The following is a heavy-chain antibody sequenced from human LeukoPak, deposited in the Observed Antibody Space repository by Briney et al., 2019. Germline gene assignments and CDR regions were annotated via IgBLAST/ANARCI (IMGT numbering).Heavy chain of an antibody. CDR2: IWYDGSNI. CDR3: ARGVGTTGGVNY. J-gene: IGHJ4*02. CDR1: GFTFSSYG. Sequence: GGSLRLSCATSGFTFSSYGMHWVRQAPGKGPEWVAVIWYDGSNIYYADSVKGRFTISRDNSKNTLYLQMNSLRVEDTAIYYCARGVGTTGGVNYWGQGTLVTVSS. D-gene: IGHD1-26*01. V-gene: IGHV3-33*01.